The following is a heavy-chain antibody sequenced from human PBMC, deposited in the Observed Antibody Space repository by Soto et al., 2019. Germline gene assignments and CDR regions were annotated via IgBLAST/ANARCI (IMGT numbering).Heavy chain of an antibody. CDR2: IYYSGST. J-gene: IGHJ4*02. Sequence: ETLSLTCTVSGGSIRSSSYYWGWIRQPPGKGLEWIGYIYYSGSTNYNPSLKSRVTISVDTSKNQFSLKLSSVTAADTAVYYCARVWDTAMVYFDYWGQGTLVTVSS. D-gene: IGHD5-18*01. CDR3: ARVWDTAMVYFDY. V-gene: IGHV4-39*07. CDR1: GGSIRSSSYY.